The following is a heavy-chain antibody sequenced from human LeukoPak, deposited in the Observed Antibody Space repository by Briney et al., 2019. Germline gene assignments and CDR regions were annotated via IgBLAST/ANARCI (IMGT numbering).Heavy chain of an antibody. Sequence: EASVEVSCKASGGTFSSYAISWVRQAPGQGLEWMGGIIPIFGTANYAQKFQGRVTITTDESTSTAYMELSSLRSEDTAGYYCATHRDSSGCSVNAFDIWGKGKRVTVFS. CDR2: IIPIFGTA. V-gene: IGHV1-69*05. D-gene: IGHD3-22*01. CDR3: ATHRDSSGCSVNAFDI. CDR1: GGTFSSYA. J-gene: IGHJ3*02.